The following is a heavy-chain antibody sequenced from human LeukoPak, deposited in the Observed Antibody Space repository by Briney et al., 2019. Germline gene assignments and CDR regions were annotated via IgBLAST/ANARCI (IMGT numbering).Heavy chain of an antibody. CDR1: GYTFTAYY. CDR2: INPNSGGT. D-gene: IGHD2-15*01. CDR3: ATVRDIVVGGGPYYFDY. Sequence: ASVKVSCKASGYTFTAYYIHWVRRAPGQGLEWMGWINPNSGGTESAQKFQGRVTMTRDTSITTAYMELSRLKSDDTAVYYCATVRDIVVGGGPYYFDYWGQGTLVTVSS. J-gene: IGHJ4*02. V-gene: IGHV1-2*02.